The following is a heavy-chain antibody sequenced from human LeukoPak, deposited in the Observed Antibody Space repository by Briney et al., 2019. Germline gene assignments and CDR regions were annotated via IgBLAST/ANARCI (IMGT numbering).Heavy chain of an antibody. CDR3: ARAGYYDSSGYPGGFDY. Sequence: GGSLRLSCAASGFTSSSYSMNWVRQAPGKGLEWVSSISSSSSYIYYADSVKGRFTISRDNAKNSLYLQMNSLRAEDTAVYYCARAGYYDSSGYPGGFDYWGQGTLVTVSS. CDR2: ISSSSSYI. D-gene: IGHD3-22*01. V-gene: IGHV3-21*01. J-gene: IGHJ4*02. CDR1: GFTSSSYS.